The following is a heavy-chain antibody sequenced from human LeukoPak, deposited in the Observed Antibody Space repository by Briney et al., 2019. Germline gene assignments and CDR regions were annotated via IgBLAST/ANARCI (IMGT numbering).Heavy chain of an antibody. CDR3: VRLNWRRKAFDV. CDR2: TYYNSKWYT. CDR1: GDSVSTASNA. J-gene: IGHJ3*01. D-gene: IGHD1-20*01. Sequence: SQTLSLTCAISGDSVSTASNAWYWIRQSPSRGLEWLGRTYYNSKWYTDYAVSVSGRTTINPDTSRNQLSLQLSFVTPEDTAVYYRVRLNWRRKAFDVWGQGTMVTVSS. V-gene: IGHV6-1*01.